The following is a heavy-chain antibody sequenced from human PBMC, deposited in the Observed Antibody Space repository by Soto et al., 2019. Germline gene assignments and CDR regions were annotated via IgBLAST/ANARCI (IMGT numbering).Heavy chain of an antibody. CDR1: GFSLITHGVG. CDR2: IFWDDDK. D-gene: IGHD1-1*01. J-gene: IGHJ4*02. V-gene: IGHV2-5*02. Sequence: QITLKESGPTLVKPTQTLTLTCTFSGFSLITHGVGVGWIRQPPGKALEWLALIFWDDDKRYSPSLKSRLTLTKDTSKHQVVLTMTNMDPVDTATYYCVPRERDDPLISNWGQGALVTVSS. CDR3: VPRERDDPLISN.